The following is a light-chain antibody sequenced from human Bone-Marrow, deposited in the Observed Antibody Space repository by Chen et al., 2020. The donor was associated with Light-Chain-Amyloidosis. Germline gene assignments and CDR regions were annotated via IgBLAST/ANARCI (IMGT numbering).Light chain of an antibody. V-gene: IGKV3-15*01. CDR2: GAS. J-gene: IGKJ2*01. Sequence: EIVMTQSPATLSVSPGERATLSCRASQSVRSNLAWYQQKPGQAPRLLIHGASTRATGIPARFSGSGSGTEFTLTISSLQSEDFAVYYCQQYNNWPPYTFGQGTKLEIK. CDR1: QSVRSN. CDR3: QQYNNWPPYT.